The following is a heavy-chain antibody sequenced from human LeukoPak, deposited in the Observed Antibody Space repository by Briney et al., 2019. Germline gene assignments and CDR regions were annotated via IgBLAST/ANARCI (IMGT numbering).Heavy chain of an antibody. CDR3: ARHWQWLVTTVENWFDP. V-gene: IGHV4-39*01. CDR1: GGSISSSSYY. J-gene: IGHJ5*02. Sequence: SETLSLTCTVSGGSISSSSYYWGWIRQPPGTGLEWIGSIYYSGSTYYNPSLKSRVTISVDTSKNQFSLKLSSVTAADTAVYYCARHWQWLVTTVENWFDPWGQGTLVTVPS. D-gene: IGHD6-19*01. CDR2: IYYSGST.